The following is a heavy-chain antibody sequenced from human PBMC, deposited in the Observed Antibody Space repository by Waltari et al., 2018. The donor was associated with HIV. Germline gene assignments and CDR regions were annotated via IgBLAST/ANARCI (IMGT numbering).Heavy chain of an antibody. CDR3: ARTTYVWGSYRYFDY. CDR2: IKQDGSEK. J-gene: IGHJ4*02. D-gene: IGHD3-16*02. CDR1: GFTFSSYW. Sequence: EVQLVESGGGLVQPGGSLRLSCAASGFTFSSYWMSWVRQAPGKGLEWVANIKQDGSEKYYVDSVKGRFTIARDNAKNSLYLQMNSLRAEDTAVYYCARTTYVWGSYRYFDYWGQGTLVTVSS. V-gene: IGHV3-7*01.